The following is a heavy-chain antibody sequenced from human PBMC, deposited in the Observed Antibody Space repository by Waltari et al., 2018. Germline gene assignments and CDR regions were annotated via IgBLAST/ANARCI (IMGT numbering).Heavy chain of an antibody. CDR2: TTDSGVTT. V-gene: IGHV3-23*04. CDR1: GFTINNNA. Sequence: EVQLVESGGGLVQQGESFRLSCAASGFTINNNAISWVRQAPGKGLEWVSSTTDSGVTTYYADFVKGRSIISTDNSRNTVYLEMNTVRVEDTALYFCARGLGELLPFDFWGQGTMVTVSS. J-gene: IGHJ4*02. D-gene: IGHD3-10*01. CDR3: ARGLGELLPFDF.